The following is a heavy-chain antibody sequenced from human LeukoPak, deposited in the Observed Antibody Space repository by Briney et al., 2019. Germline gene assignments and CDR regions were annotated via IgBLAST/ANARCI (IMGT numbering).Heavy chain of an antibody. Sequence: PGGSLRLSCAASGFTFSSYEMNWVRQAPGKGLEWVSYISSSGSTIYYADSVKGRFTISRDNAKNSLYLQMNSLRAEDTAKYYCASATPANDYWGQGTVVTVSS. CDR3: ASATPANDY. J-gene: IGHJ4*02. CDR2: ISSSGSTI. CDR1: GFTFSSYE. V-gene: IGHV3-48*03.